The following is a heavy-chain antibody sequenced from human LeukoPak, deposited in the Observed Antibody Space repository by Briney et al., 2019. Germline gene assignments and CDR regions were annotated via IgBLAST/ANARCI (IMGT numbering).Heavy chain of an antibody. CDR2: ISSSSSYI. V-gene: IGHV3-21*01. CDR1: GFTFSSYS. J-gene: IGHJ6*03. CDR3: ARDARGYCSGGSCYPSYYYYYMDV. D-gene: IGHD2-15*01. Sequence: PGGSLRLSCAASGFTFSSYSMNWVRQAPGKGLEWVSSISSSSSYIYYADSVKGRFTISRDNAKNSLYLQMNSLRAEDTAVYYCARDARGYCSGGSCYPSYYYYYMDVWGKGTTVTVSS.